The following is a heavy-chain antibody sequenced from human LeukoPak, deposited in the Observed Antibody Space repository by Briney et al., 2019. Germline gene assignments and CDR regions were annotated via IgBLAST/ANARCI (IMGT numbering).Heavy chain of an antibody. D-gene: IGHD3-9*01. CDR1: GFTFSSYW. J-gene: IGHJ4*01. Sequence: GGSLRLSCEASGFTFSSYWMHWVRQAPGKGLVWVSRINGLGTITTYADSVRGRFTISRDNAENALHLQMDNLRVEDTAVYYCARARWPSIGWFLGYWGHGTLVTVSS. CDR2: INGLGTIT. CDR3: ARARWPSIGWFLGY. V-gene: IGHV3-74*03.